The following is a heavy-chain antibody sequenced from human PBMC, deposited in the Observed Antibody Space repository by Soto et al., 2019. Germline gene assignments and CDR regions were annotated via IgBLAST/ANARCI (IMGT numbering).Heavy chain of an antibody. J-gene: IGHJ4*02. V-gene: IGHV3-15*07. CDR3: TTGASSVYPMRY. CDR2: IKSKTDGGTA. CDR1: GFTFTNAW. D-gene: IGHD3-22*01. Sequence: GGSLRLSCAASGFTFTNAWMNWVRQAPGKGLGWVGRIKSKTDGGTADYAAPVKGRFTISRDDSKNTLYLQMNSLKTEDTAVYYCTTGASSVYPMRYWGQGTLVTVSS.